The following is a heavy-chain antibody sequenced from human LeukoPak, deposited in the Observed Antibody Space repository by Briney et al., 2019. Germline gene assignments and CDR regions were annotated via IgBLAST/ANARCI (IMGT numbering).Heavy chain of an antibody. J-gene: IGHJ2*01. CDR2: INSDGSST. CDR1: GFTFSSYW. Sequence: GGSLRLSCAASGFTFSSYWMHWVRQAPGKGLVWVSRINSDGSSTSYADSVKGRFTISRDNAKNTLYLQMNSLRPEDTAVYYCQVSDYWYFDLWGRGTLVTVSS. CDR3: QVSDYWYFDL. V-gene: IGHV3-74*01.